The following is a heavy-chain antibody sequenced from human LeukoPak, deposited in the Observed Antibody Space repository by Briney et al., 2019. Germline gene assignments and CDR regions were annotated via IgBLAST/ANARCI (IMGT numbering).Heavy chain of an antibody. D-gene: IGHD3-22*01. CDR3: ASEHWDSSGYYSVAPYYYYMDV. CDR2: IYTSGST. V-gene: IGHV4-61*02. Sequence: SETLSLTCTVSGGSISSGSYYWSWIRQPAGKGLEWIGRIYTSGSTNYNPSLKSRVTISVDTSKNQFSLKLSSVTAADTAVYYCASEHWDSSGYYSVAPYYYYMDVWGKGTTVTVSS. J-gene: IGHJ6*03. CDR1: GGSISSGSYY.